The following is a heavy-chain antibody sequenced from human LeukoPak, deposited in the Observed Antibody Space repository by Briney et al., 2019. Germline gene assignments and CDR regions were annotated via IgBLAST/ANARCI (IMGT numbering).Heavy chain of an antibody. CDR2: ISYDGSNK. D-gene: IGHD4-17*01. V-gene: IGHV3-30*04. Sequence: GGSLRLSCAASGFTFSSYAMHWVRQAPGKGLEWVAVISYDGSNKYYADSVKGRFTISRDNSKNTLYLQMNSLRAEDTAVYYCASPNDYGDYVAYFDYWGQGTLVTVSS. CDR3: ASPNDYGDYVAYFDY. CDR1: GFTFSSYA. J-gene: IGHJ4*02.